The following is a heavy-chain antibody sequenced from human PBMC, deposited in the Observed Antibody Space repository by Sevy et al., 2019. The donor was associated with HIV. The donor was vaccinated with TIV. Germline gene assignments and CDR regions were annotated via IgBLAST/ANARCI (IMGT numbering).Heavy chain of an antibody. CDR3: AGGGCYSDNAAYYAFDS. V-gene: IGHV3-33*01. D-gene: IGHD3-3*01. Sequence: GGSLRLSCTTSGFTFSAYAMHWVRQAPGKGLEWVAIIWSDGAYQYHGDSVKGRFTISRDNSKNTLYLQMNSLRVEDTAVYYWAGGGCYSDNAAYYAFDSWGQGTLVTVSS. CDR2: IWSDGAYQ. CDR1: GFTFSAYA. J-gene: IGHJ4*02.